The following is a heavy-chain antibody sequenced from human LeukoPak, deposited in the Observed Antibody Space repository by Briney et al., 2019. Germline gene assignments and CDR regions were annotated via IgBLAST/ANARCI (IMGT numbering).Heavy chain of an antibody. CDR2: ISYDGSNK. CDR3: ARDSPLVTMIVVVITYPYS. D-gene: IGHD3-22*01. CDR1: GFTFSSYA. J-gene: IGHJ4*02. V-gene: IGHV3-30-3*01. Sequence: GGSLRLSCAASGFTFSSYAMHWVRQAPGKGLEWVAAISYDGSNKYYADSVKGRFTISRDNSKNTLYLQMNSLRAEDTAVYYCARDSPLVTMIVVVITYPYSWGQGTLVTVSS.